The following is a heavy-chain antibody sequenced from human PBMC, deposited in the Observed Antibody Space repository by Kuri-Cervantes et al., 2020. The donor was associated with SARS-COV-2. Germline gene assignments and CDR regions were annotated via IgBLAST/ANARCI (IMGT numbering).Heavy chain of an antibody. CDR3: ARGPGLYSRKAYGMDV. V-gene: IGHV4-34*01. CDR2: INHSGST. Sequence: GSLRLSCAASGFSFSSYGMSWVRQAPGKGLEWIGEINHSGSTNYNPSLKSRVTISVDTSKNQFSLKLSSVTAADTAVYYCARGPGLYSRKAYGMDVWGQGTTVTVSS. CDR1: GFSFSSYG. D-gene: IGHD3-16*02. J-gene: IGHJ6*02.